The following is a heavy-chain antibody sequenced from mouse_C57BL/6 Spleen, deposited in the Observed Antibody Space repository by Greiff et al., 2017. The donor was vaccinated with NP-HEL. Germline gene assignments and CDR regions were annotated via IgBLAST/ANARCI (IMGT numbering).Heavy chain of an antibody. CDR3: ARSTMANYFDY. V-gene: IGHV1-26*01. J-gene: IGHJ2*01. D-gene: IGHD2-1*01. CDR1: GYTFTDYY. Sequence: EVQLQQSGPELVKPGASVKISCKASGYTFTDYYMNWVKQSHGKSLEWIGDINPNNGGTSYNQKFKGKATLTVDKSSSTAYMELRSLTSEDSAVYYCARSTMANYFDYWGQGTTLTVSS. CDR2: INPNNGGT.